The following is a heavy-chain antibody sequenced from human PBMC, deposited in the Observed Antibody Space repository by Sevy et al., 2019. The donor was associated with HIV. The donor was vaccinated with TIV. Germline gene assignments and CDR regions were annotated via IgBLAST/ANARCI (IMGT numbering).Heavy chain of an antibody. V-gene: IGHV3-30-3*01. D-gene: IGHD3-22*01. Sequence: GGSLRLSCAASGFTFSSYAMHWVRQAPGKGLEWVAVISYDGSNKYYADSVKGRFTISRDNSKNTLYLQMNSLRAEDTAVYYCARKGDYDDSSGLRALLFDYWGQGTLVTVSS. CDR1: GFTFSSYA. J-gene: IGHJ4*02. CDR2: ISYDGSNK. CDR3: ARKGDYDDSSGLRALLFDY.